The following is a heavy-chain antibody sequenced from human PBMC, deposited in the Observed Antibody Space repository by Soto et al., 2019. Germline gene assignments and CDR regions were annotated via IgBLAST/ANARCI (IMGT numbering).Heavy chain of an antibody. Sequence: ASVKVSCKTSGYTFTNYAMHWVRQAPGQRLEWMGWINAGNGNTKYSQKFQGRVTITRDTSASTAYMELSSLRSEDTAVYYCARGGSLYWYFDLWGRGTLVTVS. CDR3: ARGGSLYWYFDL. D-gene: IGHD1-26*01. V-gene: IGHV1-3*01. CDR2: INAGNGNT. J-gene: IGHJ2*01. CDR1: GYTFTNYA.